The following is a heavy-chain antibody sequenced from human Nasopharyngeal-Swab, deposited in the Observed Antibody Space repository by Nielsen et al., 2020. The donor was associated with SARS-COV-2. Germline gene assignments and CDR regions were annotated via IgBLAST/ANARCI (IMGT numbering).Heavy chain of an antibody. CDR3: ASSIRYSGYDLDFDY. J-gene: IGHJ4*02. CDR1: GGSISSSSYY. D-gene: IGHD5-12*01. V-gene: IGHV4-39*07. Sequence: SETLSLTCTVSGGSISSSSYYWGWIRQPPGKGLEWIGSIYYSGSTYYNPSLKSRVTISVDTSKNQFSLKLSSVTAADTAVYYCASSIRYSGYDLDFDYWGQGTLVTVSS. CDR2: IYYSGST.